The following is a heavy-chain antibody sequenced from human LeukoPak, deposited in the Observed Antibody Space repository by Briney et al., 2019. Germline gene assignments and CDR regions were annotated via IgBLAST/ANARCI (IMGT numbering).Heavy chain of an antibody. Sequence: PGGSLRLSCAASGFSFSSYAMHWVRQAPGKGLEWVAVISYDGSNKYYADSVKGRFTISRDNSKNTLYLQMNSLRAEDTAVYYCAREPTDYGGNTPLDYWGQGTLVTVSS. CDR2: ISYDGSNK. D-gene: IGHD4-23*01. V-gene: IGHV3-30-3*01. CDR1: GFSFSSYA. CDR3: AREPTDYGGNTPLDY. J-gene: IGHJ4*02.